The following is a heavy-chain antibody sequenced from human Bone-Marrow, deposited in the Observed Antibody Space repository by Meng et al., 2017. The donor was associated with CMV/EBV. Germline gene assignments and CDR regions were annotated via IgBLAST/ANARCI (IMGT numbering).Heavy chain of an antibody. V-gene: IGHV4-34*01. CDR3: ARAGGRVAY. D-gene: IGHD4-23*01. CDR1: GGSFSGYY. CDR2: INHSGST. Sequence: SETLSLTCAVYGGSFSGYYWSWIRQPPGKGLEWIGEINHSGSTNYNPSLKSRVTISVDTSKNQFSLKLSSVTAADTAVYYCARAGGRVAYWGQGTLVTVSS. J-gene: IGHJ4*02.